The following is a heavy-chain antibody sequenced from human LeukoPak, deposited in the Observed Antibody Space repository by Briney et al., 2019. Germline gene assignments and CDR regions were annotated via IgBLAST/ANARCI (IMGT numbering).Heavy chain of an antibody. CDR3: ARDRSSSSYYYYYYGMDV. V-gene: IGHV3-48*01. D-gene: IGHD6-6*01. CDR2: ISSGSGSI. J-gene: IGHJ6*02. Sequence: PGGSLRLSCAASGFTFSSYSMNWVRQAPGKGLEWVSHISSGSGSISYADSVKGRFTISRDNAKNSLYLQMNSLRAEDTAVYYCARDRSSSSYYYYYYGMDVWGQGTTVTVSS. CDR1: GFTFSSYS.